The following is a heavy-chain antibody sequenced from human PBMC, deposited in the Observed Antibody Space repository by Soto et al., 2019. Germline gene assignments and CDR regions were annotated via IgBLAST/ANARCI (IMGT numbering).Heavy chain of an antibody. V-gene: IGHV1-46*01. D-gene: IGHD4-17*01. CDR1: GYTFTSYY. Sequence: ASVKVSCKASGYTFTSYYMHWARQAPGQGLEWMGIINPSGGSTSYAQKFQGRVTMTRDTSTSTAYMELSSLRSEDTAVYYCARDLSPLHYGGNSEGDYWGQGTLVTVSS. CDR3: ARDLSPLHYGGNSEGDY. CDR2: INPSGGST. J-gene: IGHJ4*02.